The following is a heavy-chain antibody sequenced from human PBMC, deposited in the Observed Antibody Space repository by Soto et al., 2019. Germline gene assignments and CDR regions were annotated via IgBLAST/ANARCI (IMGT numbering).Heavy chain of an antibody. CDR2: ISSIGST. CDR1: GGSISSGDYF. V-gene: IGHV4-30-4*01. CDR3: ARGLVIRPYYYHGMDV. Sequence: QVQLQESGPGLVKPSQTLSLTCTVSGGSISSGDYFWSWIRQSPGKGLEWIGYISSIGSTYYNPSLKSRVSVSRDTSKNQFSLKLSSVTTTDTAVDYCARGLVIRPYYYHGMDVWGKGTTVTVSS. J-gene: IGHJ6*04. D-gene: IGHD3-9*01.